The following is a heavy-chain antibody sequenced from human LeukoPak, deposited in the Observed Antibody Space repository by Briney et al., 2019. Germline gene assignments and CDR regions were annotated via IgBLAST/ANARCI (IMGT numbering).Heavy chain of an antibody. CDR2: IGTAGDT. V-gene: IGHV3-13*04. CDR1: GFTFSSYD. J-gene: IGHJ2*01. D-gene: IGHD3-9*01. CDR3: ARGGKGYDILTGYYPTWYFDL. Sequence: QPGGSLRLSCAASGFTFSSYDMHWVRHATGKGLEWVSAIGTAGDTYYPGSVKGRFTISRENAKNSLYLQMNSLRAGDTAVYYCARGGKGYDILTGYYPTWYFDLWGRGTLVTVSS.